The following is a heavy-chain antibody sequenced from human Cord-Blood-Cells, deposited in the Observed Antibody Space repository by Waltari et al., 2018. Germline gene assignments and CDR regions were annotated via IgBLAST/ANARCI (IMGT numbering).Heavy chain of an antibody. D-gene: IGHD1-1*01. J-gene: IGHJ4*02. CDR1: GFTSSGPA. CDR3: TRLGTTGTPDY. CDR2: IRSKANSYAT. Sequence: EVQLVEAGGGLVQPGGSLNLSCAASGFTSSGPAMYWVRQASGKGLEWVGRIRSKANSYATAYAASVKGRFTISRDDSKNTAYLQMNSLKTEDTAVYYCTRLGTTGTPDYWGQGTLVTVSS. V-gene: IGHV3-73*01.